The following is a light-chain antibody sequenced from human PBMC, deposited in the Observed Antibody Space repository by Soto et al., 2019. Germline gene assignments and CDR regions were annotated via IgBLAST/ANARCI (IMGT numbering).Light chain of an antibody. J-gene: IGLJ1*01. CDR3: QVWDSSSDHYV. CDR2: YDR. CDR1: DIGRKS. V-gene: IGLV3-21*04. Sequence: ELTQPPSESVAPGETARITCGGNDIGRKSVHWYQQKPGQAPVLVIYYDRDRPSGIPERFSGSNSGNTATLTISRVEAGDEADYYCQVWDSSSDHYVFATGTKLTVL.